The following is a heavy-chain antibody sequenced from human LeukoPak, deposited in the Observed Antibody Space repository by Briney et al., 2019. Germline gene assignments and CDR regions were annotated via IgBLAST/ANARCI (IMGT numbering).Heavy chain of an antibody. J-gene: IGHJ4*02. CDR2: INDSGST. CDR1: GGSFSGYY. D-gene: IGHD6-6*01. CDR3: ARGGAAARLGY. Sequence: SETLSLTCGVFGGSFSGYYLTWIRQPPGKGPEWIGEINDSGSTYYNPSLKSRVTMSVDTSKNQFSLKLTSVIAADTAVYYCARGGAAARLGYWGQGTLVTVSS. V-gene: IGHV4-34*01.